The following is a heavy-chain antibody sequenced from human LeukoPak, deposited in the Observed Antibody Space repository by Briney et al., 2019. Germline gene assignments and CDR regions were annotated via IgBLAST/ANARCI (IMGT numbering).Heavy chain of an antibody. J-gene: IGHJ4*02. D-gene: IGHD6-13*01. Sequence: GVSVRLSCAASGFTFSSYWMHWVRQAPGKGLVWVSRINTDGSSTTYADSVKGRFTISRDNAKNTLYRQMNSLRVEDTAVYYCARGRITSSWYYFDYWGQGTPVTVSS. CDR3: ARGRITSSWYYFDY. V-gene: IGHV3-74*01. CDR2: INTDGSST. CDR1: GFTFSSYW.